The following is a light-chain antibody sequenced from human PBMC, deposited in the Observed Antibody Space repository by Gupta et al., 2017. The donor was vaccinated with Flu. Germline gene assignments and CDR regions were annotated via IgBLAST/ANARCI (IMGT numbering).Light chain of an antibody. CDR1: QSMSNW. V-gene: IGKV1-5*03. CDR3: QQYNSYPYS. CDR2: KAS. Sequence: DIQMPQSPSTLSASVGDRVTITLRASQSMSNWWAWYQQKPGKAPNLLIYKASSLESGVPSRFSGSGSGTEFTITIRSLQPVDFATYYCQQYNSYPYSFGQGTKLEIK. J-gene: IGKJ2*03.